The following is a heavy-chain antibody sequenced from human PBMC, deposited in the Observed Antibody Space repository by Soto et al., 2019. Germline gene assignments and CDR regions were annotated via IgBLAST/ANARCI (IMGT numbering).Heavy chain of an antibody. J-gene: IGHJ2*01. CDR1: GGSISSGGYY. CDR3: AREIRDGGKPGYFDL. V-gene: IGHV4-31*03. Sequence: QVQLQESGPGLVKPSQTLSLTCTVSGGSISSGGYYWSWIRQHPGKGLEWIGYIYYSGSTYYNPSLKSRVTISVDTSKNQFSLKLSSVTAADTAVYYCAREIRDGGKPGYFDLWGRGTLVTVSS. D-gene: IGHD2-15*01. CDR2: IYYSGST.